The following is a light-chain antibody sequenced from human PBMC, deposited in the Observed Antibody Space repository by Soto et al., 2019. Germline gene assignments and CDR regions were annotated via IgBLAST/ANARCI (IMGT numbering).Light chain of an antibody. Sequence: QTVLTQPPSASGTPGQRVSISCSGSSTNIGRNSISWYQNLPGTAPKLLIYTNNQRPSGVPARFSGSKSGTSASLAISGLQTGDEADYYCATWDGSLPGEVFGGGTKVTVL. J-gene: IGLJ2*01. CDR2: TNN. CDR3: ATWDGSLPGEV. CDR1: STNIGRNS. V-gene: IGLV1-44*01.